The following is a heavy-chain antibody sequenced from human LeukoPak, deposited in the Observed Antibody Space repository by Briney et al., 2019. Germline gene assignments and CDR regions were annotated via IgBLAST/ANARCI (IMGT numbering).Heavy chain of an antibody. V-gene: IGHV3-66*02. CDR1: GFTVTSSY. Sequence: GGSLRLSCAASGFTVTSSYMSWVRQAPGKGLEWVAVLYSGGHTYYAGSVRGRFTISRDTSKNTLYLQMDSLSSEDTAEYYCARARCDSCGYGSWGQGTLVTVSS. CDR3: ARARCDSCGYGS. CDR2: LYSGGHT. J-gene: IGHJ5*02. D-gene: IGHD3-22*01.